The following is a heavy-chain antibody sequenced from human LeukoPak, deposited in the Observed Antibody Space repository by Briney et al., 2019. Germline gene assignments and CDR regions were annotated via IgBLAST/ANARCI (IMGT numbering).Heavy chain of an antibody. Sequence: SGTLSLTCTVSGGSISSYYWSWIPLPPGKGLEWIGYLSKSGNTNYSPSLKSRVTIFGDTSKNQFFLKLSSVTAADTAMYYCARARYVNSFYAFDIWGQGTLVTVSS. V-gene: IGHV4-59*01. CDR1: GGSISSYY. D-gene: IGHD3-9*01. CDR2: LSKSGNT. J-gene: IGHJ3*02. CDR3: ARARYVNSFYAFDI.